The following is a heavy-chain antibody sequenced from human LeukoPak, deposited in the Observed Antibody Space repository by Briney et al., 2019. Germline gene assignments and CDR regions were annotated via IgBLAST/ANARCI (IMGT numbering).Heavy chain of an antibody. CDR2: IYPGDSDT. J-gene: IGHJ4*02. CDR3: AREGYTYGPFDY. V-gene: IGHV5-51*01. CDR1: GYILSNYW. Sequence: GESLKISCKGPGYILSNYWIGWVRQMPGKGLEWMGIIYPGDSDTRYSPSFQGQVTISADKSISTAYLQWSSLKASDTAMYYCAREGYTYGPFDYWGQGTQVTVSS. D-gene: IGHD5-18*01.